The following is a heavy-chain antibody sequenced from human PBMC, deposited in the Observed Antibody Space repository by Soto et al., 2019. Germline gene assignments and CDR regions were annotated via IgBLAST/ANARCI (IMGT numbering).Heavy chain of an antibody. D-gene: IGHD1-7*01. CDR2: INPSGGST. CDR3: ARDRVTGTTPPDAFDI. Sequence: QVQLVQSGAEVKKPGASVKVSCKASGYTFTSYYMHWVRQAPGQGLEWMGIINPSGGSTSYAQKFQGRVTMTRDTSTSTVYMELSSLRSEDTAVYYCARDRVTGTTPPDAFDIWGQGTMVTVSS. V-gene: IGHV1-46*01. CDR1: GYTFTSYY. J-gene: IGHJ3*02.